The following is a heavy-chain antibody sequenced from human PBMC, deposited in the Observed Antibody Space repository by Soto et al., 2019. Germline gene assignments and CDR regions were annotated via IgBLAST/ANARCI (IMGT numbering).Heavy chain of an antibody. Sequence: PGGSLRLSCAASGFTFSSYWMSWVRQAPGKGLEWVANIKQDGSEKKYVDSVKGRFTISRDNAKNSLYLQVNSLRADDTAVYYCAKATRGGAATLIRDYWGQGTLVTVSS. CDR3: AKATRGGAATLIRDY. J-gene: IGHJ4*02. CDR1: GFTFSSYW. CDR2: IKQDGSEK. V-gene: IGHV3-7*01. D-gene: IGHD6-13*01.